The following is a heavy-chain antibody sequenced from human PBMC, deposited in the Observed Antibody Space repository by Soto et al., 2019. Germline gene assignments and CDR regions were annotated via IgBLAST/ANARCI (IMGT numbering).Heavy chain of an antibody. D-gene: IGHD5-12*01. J-gene: IGHJ4*02. CDR3: AKDPGYSLDY. Sequence: SQTLSLTCVISGDSVSIYSGAWNWIRQSPSRGLEWLGRTYYRSKWHYDYAESVKSRIIISVDTSKNQFSLQLNSVTPEDAAVYYCAKDPGYSLDYWAQGIQVTFSS. CDR2: TYYRSKWHY. CDR1: GDSVSIYSGA. V-gene: IGHV6-1*01.